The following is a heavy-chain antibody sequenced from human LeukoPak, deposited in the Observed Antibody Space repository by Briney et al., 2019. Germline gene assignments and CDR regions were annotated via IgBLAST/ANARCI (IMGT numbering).Heavy chain of an antibody. V-gene: IGHV3-53*01. CDR2: IYSGGTT. J-gene: IGHJ3*02. D-gene: IGHD7-27*01. Sequence: GGSLRLSCVASGFTVRSNDMSWVRQAPGRGLEWVSVIYSGGTTYYADSVKGRFTISRDNSKNTLYLQMNSLRAEDTAVYYCARILGIRAFDIWGQGTMVTVSS. CDR1: GFTVRSND. CDR3: ARILGIRAFDI.